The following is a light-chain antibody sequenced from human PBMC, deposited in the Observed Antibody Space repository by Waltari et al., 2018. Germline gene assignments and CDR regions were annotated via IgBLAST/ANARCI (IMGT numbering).Light chain of an antibody. CDR3: MIWHGSAAV. CDR1: SGINVGTYR. V-gene: IGLV5-45*03. Sequence: QAVLTQPSSLSATPGASASLTCTLRSGINVGTYRIYWYQQKPGSPPQYLLRYKSDSDKQQGSGVPSGFSGSKDVSANAGILLISGLQAEDEADYYCMIWHGSAAVFGGGTQLTVL. CDR2: YKSDSDK. J-gene: IGLJ7*01.